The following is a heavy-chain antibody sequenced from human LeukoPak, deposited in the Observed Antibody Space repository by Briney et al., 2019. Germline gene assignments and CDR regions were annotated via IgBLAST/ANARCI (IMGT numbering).Heavy chain of an antibody. CDR1: GGSVSSHF. V-gene: IGHV4-59*02. CDR2: IYNSGIT. J-gene: IGHJ4*02. D-gene: IGHD6-13*01. CDR3: ASVRVGSSRWFY. Sequence: PSETLFLTCTVSGGSVSSHFWSWIRQPPGKGLEWIGYIYNSGITNYNPSLKSRVTMSVDTSKNQFSLMLRSVTAADTAVYYCASVRVGSSRWFYWGQGALVTVSS.